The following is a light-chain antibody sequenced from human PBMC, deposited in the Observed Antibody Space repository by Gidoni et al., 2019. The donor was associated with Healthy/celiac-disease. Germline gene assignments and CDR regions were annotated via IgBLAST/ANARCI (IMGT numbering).Light chain of an antibody. J-gene: IGKJ4*01. CDR3: QQYNSYLT. Sequence: DIQMTQSPSTLSASVGDRVTITCRASQSISSWLAWYQQKPGKAPKLLIYKASSLESGVQSRFSCSGSGTEFTLTISSLQPDDFATYYCQQYNSYLTFGGGTKVEIK. CDR2: KAS. CDR1: QSISSW. V-gene: IGKV1-5*03.